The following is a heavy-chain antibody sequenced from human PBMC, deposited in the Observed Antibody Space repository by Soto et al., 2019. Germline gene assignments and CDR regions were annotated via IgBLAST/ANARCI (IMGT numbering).Heavy chain of an antibody. V-gene: IGHV1-69*01. Sequence: QVQLVQSGAEVKKPGSSVKVSCKASGGTFSKCSISWLRQAPGQGLEWMGGIIPVFGTTYHEEKFQGRVTIIADGSTSTAYMELSSLRSADTAVDYCAPSSPYIVIGTPAGNQYYYAMDVWGQGTTVTVSS. CDR1: GGTFSKCS. D-gene: IGHD5-12*01. CDR3: APSSPYIVIGTPAGNQYYYAMDV. CDR2: IIPVFGTT. J-gene: IGHJ6*02.